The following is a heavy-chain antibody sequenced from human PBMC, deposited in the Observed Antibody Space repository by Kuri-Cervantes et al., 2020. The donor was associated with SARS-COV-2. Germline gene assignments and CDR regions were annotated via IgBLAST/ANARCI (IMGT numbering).Heavy chain of an antibody. J-gene: IGHJ4*02. CDR1: GFSFSMYV. CDR2: ISHSGDIT. V-gene: IGHV3-21*01. D-gene: IGHD5-12*01. Sequence: GESLKISCTVSGFSFSMYVMTWVRQAPGKGLEWVSSISHSGDITYYADSVKGRFTISRGNAKNSLYLQMNSLRAEDTAVYYCARHQIVGYEFDYWGQGTLVTVSS. CDR3: ARHQIVGYEFDY.